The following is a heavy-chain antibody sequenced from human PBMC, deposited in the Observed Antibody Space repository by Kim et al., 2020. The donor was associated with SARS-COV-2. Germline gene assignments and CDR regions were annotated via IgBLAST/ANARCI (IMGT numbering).Heavy chain of an antibody. CDR3: AYSYGYDGYFQH. CDR1: GFTFDDYA. D-gene: IGHD5-18*01. Sequence: GGSLRLSCAASGFTFDDYAMHWVRQAPGKGLEWVSGISWNSGSIGYADSVKGRFTISRDNAKNSLYLQINSLRAEDTALYYCAYSYGYDGYFQHWGQGTLVTVSS. J-gene: IGHJ1*01. CDR2: ISWNSGSI. V-gene: IGHV3-9*01.